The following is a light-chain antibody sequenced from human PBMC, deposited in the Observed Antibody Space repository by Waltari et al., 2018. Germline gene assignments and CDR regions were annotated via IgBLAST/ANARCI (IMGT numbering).Light chain of an antibody. J-gene: IGKJ4*01. V-gene: IGKV1-39*01. CDR2: RTS. CDR1: HSTNGY. Sequence: DIEMTQSPSSLSASIGDRVTLTCRASHSTNGYLSWYQQKPGKPPTLLISRTSPLQTGVPSRFSGSGSGTDFTLTISDLQPDDFATYCCQQTYMTPLTFGGGTKVEI. CDR3: QQTYMTPLT.